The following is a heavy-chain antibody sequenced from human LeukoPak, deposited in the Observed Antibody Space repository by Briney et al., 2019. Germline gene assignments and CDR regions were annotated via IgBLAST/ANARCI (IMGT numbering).Heavy chain of an antibody. CDR1: GYTFTGYY. CDR2: INPNSGGT. CDR3: ASQTLAVAKDAFDI. D-gene: IGHD6-19*01. Sequence: ASVKVACKASGYTFTGYYMHWVRQAPGQGLEWMGWINPNSGGTNYAQKFQGWVTITRDTSISTAYMELSRLRSDDTAVYYCASQTLAVAKDAFDIWGQGTKVTVSS. V-gene: IGHV1-2*04. J-gene: IGHJ3*02.